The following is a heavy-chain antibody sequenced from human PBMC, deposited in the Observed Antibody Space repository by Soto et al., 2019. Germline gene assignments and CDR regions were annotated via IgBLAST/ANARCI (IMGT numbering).Heavy chain of an antibody. CDR1: GGTFSNYA. CDR3: ARVDAVAGIYTYHGLDV. Sequence: QVQLVQSGAEVTKPGSSVKVSCKASGGTFSNYAISWVRQAPGQGLEWMGGIVPIFGTTNYAQKFQGRVTITADDSTTTAYLELRGLRSEDTAMYYCARVDAVAGIYTYHGLDVWGQGTAVRVSS. J-gene: IGHJ6*02. V-gene: IGHV1-69*12. D-gene: IGHD6-19*01. CDR2: IVPIFGTT.